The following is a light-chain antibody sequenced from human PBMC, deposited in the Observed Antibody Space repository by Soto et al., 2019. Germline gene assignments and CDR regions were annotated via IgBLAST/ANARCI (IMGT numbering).Light chain of an antibody. CDR2: GAS. CDR1: QSVSSN. Sequence: EIGTTQSPATLSVSPGERATLYCRASQSVSSNLAWYQQKPGQAPRLLIYGASTRATGIPARFSGSGSGTDFTLTISRLEPEDFATYYCQQSYSSPPTFGQGTKVDIK. V-gene: IGKV3-15*01. CDR3: QQSYSSPPT. J-gene: IGKJ1*01.